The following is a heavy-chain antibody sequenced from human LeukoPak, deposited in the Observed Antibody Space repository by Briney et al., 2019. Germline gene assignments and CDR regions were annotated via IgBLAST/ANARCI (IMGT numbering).Heavy chain of an antibody. V-gene: IGHV4-59*01. Sequence: SETLSLTCTVSGGSISSYYWSWIRQPPGKGLEWIGYIYYSGSTNYNPSLKSRVTISLDTSKNQFSLKLISVTAADTAVYYCARGKVRGVRFDYWGQGTLVTVSP. CDR2: IYYSGST. D-gene: IGHD3-10*01. J-gene: IGHJ4*02. CDR3: ARGKVRGVRFDY. CDR1: GGSISSYY.